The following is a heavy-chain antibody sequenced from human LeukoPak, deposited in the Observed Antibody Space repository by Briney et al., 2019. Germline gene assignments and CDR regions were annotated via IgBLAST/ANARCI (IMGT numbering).Heavy chain of an antibody. Sequence: SETLSLTCTVSGGSISSYYWSWIRQPAGKGLEWIGYIYYSGSTNYNPSLKSRVTISVDTSKNQFSLKLSSVTAADTAVYFCAREGGRATTANPYFDLWGRGTLVTVSS. CDR3: AREGGRATTANPYFDL. CDR2: IYYSGST. D-gene: IGHD4-17*01. J-gene: IGHJ2*01. V-gene: IGHV4-59*01. CDR1: GGSISSYY.